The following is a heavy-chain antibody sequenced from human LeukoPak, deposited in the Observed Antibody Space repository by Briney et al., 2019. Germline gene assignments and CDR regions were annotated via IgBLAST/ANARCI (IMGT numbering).Heavy chain of an antibody. Sequence: GASVTVSCTASGGTFSSYAISWVRQAPGQGLEWMGGIIPIFGTANYAQKFQGRVTITADESTSTAYLELSSLRSEDTAVYYCARAFRPYYYDSSGYYFNWFDPWGQGTLVTVSS. J-gene: IGHJ5*02. D-gene: IGHD3-22*01. CDR1: GGTFSSYA. CDR3: ARAFRPYYYDSSGYYFNWFDP. V-gene: IGHV1-69*01. CDR2: IIPIFGTA.